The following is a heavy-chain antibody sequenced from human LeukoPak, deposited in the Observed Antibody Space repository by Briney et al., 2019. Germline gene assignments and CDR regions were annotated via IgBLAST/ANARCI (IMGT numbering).Heavy chain of an antibody. CDR3: ARQNPRLGELSL. D-gene: IGHD3-16*02. J-gene: IGHJ1*01. Sequence: KLGESLKISCKGSGYGFTSYWMGWVLQMPGTGLEWMGINYPGDSDTRYSPSFQGQVTISADKSISTAYLQWSSLKASDTAIYYCARQNPRLGELSLWGQGALVTVSS. V-gene: IGHV5-51*01. CDR1: GYGFTSYW. CDR2: NYPGDSDT.